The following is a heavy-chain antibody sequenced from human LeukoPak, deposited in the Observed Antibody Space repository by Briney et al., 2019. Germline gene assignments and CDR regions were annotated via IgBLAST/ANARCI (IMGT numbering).Heavy chain of an antibody. J-gene: IGHJ4*02. CDR1: RFTFSSYA. D-gene: IGHD6-13*01. Sequence: PGRSLRLSCAASRFTFSSYAMHWVRQGPGKGREGGAVISYDGSNKYYADSVKGRFTISRDNSKNTLYLQMNSMRAEDTAVYYCAREGGSGYSSSWYEAAEDYWGQGTLVTVSS. CDR2: ISYDGSNK. CDR3: AREGGSGYSSSWYEAAEDY. V-gene: IGHV3-30*01.